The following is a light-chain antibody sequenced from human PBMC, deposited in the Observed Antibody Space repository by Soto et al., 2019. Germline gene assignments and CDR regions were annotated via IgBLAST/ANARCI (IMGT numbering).Light chain of an antibody. Sequence: DIQMTQSPSSLSASVGDRVTITCRASQGISNALAWYQQRPGKVPKLLMYAASTLQSGVPSRFSGSGSRTDFTLTISSLQPEDFATYFCQQSFSVRSWTFGQGTKVDNK. V-gene: IGKV1-27*01. CDR2: AAS. CDR3: QQSFSVRSWT. CDR1: QGISNA. J-gene: IGKJ1*01.